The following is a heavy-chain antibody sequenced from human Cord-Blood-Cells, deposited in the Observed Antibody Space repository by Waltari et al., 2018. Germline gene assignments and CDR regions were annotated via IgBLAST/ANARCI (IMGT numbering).Heavy chain of an antibody. J-gene: IGHJ4*02. V-gene: IGHV3-15*01. Sequence: EVQLVESGGGLVKPGGSLSLSCAASGLTLSNAWMSRGRQAPGKGLEWVGRIKSKTDGGTTDYAAPVKGRFTISRDDSKNTLYLQMNSLKTEDTAVYYCTTDTSCYDYWGQGTLVTVSS. CDR3: TTDTSCYDY. CDR2: IKSKTDGGTT. D-gene: IGHD2-2*01. CDR1: GLTLSNAW.